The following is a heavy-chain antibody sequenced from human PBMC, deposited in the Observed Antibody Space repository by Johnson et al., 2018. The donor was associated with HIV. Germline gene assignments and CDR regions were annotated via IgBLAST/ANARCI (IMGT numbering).Heavy chain of an antibody. V-gene: IGHV3-9*01. CDR3: ARNLKYYDFWSGYYVGAFDI. CDR2: IGTAADT. Sequence: VQLVESGGGLVQPGRSPRLSCAASGFTFDDYAMHWVRQAPGKGLEWVSGIGTAADTYYVGSVKGRFTISRDNAKNSLYLQMNSLRAEDTALYYCARNLKYYDFWSGYYVGAFDIWGPGTMVTVSS. J-gene: IGHJ3*02. CDR1: GFTFDDYA. D-gene: IGHD3-3*01.